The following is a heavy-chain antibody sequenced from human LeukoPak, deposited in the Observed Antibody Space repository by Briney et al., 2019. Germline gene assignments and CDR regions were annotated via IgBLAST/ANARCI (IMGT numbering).Heavy chain of an antibody. CDR1: GFTFSNYG. D-gene: IGHD3-10*01. CDR2: IWYDGSNK. CDR3: AGNYGPYYFDY. Sequence: PGRSLRLSCAASGFTFSNYGMHWVRQAPGKGLEWVAVIWYDGSNKYYADSVKGRFTISRDNSKNTLYLQMNSLRAEDTGVYYCAGNYGPYYFDYWGQGALVTVSS. V-gene: IGHV3-33*01. J-gene: IGHJ4*02.